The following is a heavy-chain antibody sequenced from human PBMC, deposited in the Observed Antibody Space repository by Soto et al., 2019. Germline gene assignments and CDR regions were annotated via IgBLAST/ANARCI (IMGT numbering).Heavy chain of an antibody. CDR3: ATRMTTVPF. CDR1: GFAVSANY. J-gene: IGHJ4*02. CDR2: IYSGGDT. D-gene: IGHD4-17*01. V-gene: IGHV3-66*01. Sequence: EAHLVGSGGGLVQPGGSLRLPCAASGFAVSANYLSWVRQAPGKGLEWVSLIYSGGDTDYADSVRGRFTISRDNSKNTLYLQMNSRKAEDTAVYYCATRMTTVPFWGQGALVNVSS.